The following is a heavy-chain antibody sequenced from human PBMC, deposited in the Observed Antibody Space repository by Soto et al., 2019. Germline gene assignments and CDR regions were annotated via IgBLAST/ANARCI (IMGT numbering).Heavy chain of an antibody. V-gene: IGHV1-69*13. CDR1: GGTFSSYA. D-gene: IGHD5-12*01. J-gene: IGHJ4*02. CDR2: IIPIFGTA. CDR3: ARPARDGYNYEYYFDY. Sequence: PGASVKVSCKASGGTFSSYAISWVRQAPGQGLEWMGGIIPIFGTANYAQKFQGRVTITADESTSTAYMELSSLRSEDTAVYYCARPARDGYNYEYYFDYWGQGTLVTVSS.